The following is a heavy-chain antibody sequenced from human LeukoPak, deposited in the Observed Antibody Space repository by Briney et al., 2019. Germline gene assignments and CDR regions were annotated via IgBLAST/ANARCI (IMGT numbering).Heavy chain of an antibody. D-gene: IGHD6-13*01. J-gene: IGHJ4*02. CDR2: IYHSGST. V-gene: IGHV4-30-2*01. CDR3: ASGRVSREQL. Sequence: PSETLSLTRTVSGGSISSGGYYWSWIRQPPGKGLEWIGYIYHSGSTYYNPSLKSRVTISVDRSKNQFSLKLSSVTAADTAVYYCASGRVSREQLWGQGTLVTVSS. CDR1: GGSISSGGYY.